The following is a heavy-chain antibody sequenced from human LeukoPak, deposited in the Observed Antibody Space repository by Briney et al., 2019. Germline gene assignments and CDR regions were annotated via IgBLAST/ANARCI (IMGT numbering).Heavy chain of an antibody. D-gene: IGHD6-13*01. CDR2: INPRDGST. J-gene: IGHJ4*02. CDR1: GYTFIDYY. Sequence: ASVKVSCKASGYTFIDYYMHWVRQAPGQELYWMGIINPRDGSTRYAQKFQGRVTMTRDTSSSTLYMEVSSLRSEDTAVYYCARGSWPYFFDYWGQGTLVTVSS. CDR3: ARGSWPYFFDY. V-gene: IGHV1-46*01.